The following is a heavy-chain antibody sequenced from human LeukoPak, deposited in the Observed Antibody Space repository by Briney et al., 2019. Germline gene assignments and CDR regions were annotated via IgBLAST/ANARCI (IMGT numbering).Heavy chain of an antibody. Sequence: GASVKVSCKASGYTFTGYYMHWVRQAPGQGLEWMGWINPNSGGTNYAQKFQGRVTMTRDTSISTAYMELSRLRSDDTAVYYCARPLLGCSGGSYYSDWFDPWGQGTLVTVSS. CDR2: INPNSGGT. CDR1: GYTFTGYY. CDR3: ARPLLGCSGGSYYSDWFDP. D-gene: IGHD2-15*01. V-gene: IGHV1-2*02. J-gene: IGHJ5*02.